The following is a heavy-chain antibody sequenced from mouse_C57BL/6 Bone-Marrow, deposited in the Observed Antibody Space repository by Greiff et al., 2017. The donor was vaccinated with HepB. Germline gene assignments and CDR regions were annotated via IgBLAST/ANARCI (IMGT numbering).Heavy chain of an antibody. CDR2: INPSSGYT. CDR3: AKDYYGSSYAMDY. V-gene: IGHV1-7*01. Sequence: QVQLQQSGAELAKPGASVKLSCKASGYTFTSYWMHWVKQRPGQGLEWIGYINPSSGYTKYNQKFKDKATLTADKSSSTAYMQLSSLTNEDYAVYYCAKDYYGSSYAMDYWGQGTSVTVSS. CDR1: GYTFTSYW. D-gene: IGHD1-1*01. J-gene: IGHJ4*01.